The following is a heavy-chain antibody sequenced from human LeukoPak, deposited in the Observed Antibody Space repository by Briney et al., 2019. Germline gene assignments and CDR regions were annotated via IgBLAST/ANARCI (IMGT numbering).Heavy chain of an antibody. V-gene: IGHV3-23*01. CDR2: ITDSGDNT. J-gene: IGHJ4*02. Sequence: GGSLRLSCADSGLTFSTYAMTWVRQAPGKGLEWVSSITDSGDNTYYADSVKGRFTISRDNSKNTLYLQVDSLRAEDTAIYYCATYSRSLFRHFDFWGQGTLVTVSS. CDR3: ATYSRSLFRHFDF. CDR1: GLTFSTYA. D-gene: IGHD6-6*01.